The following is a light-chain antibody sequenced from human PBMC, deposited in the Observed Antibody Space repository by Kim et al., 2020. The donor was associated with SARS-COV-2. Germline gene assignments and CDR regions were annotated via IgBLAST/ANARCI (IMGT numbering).Light chain of an antibody. Sequence: PGKMVTISCSGSSSNIGSNYVYWYQQLPGTAPKLLIYRNNQRPSGVPDRFSGSKSGTSASLAISGLRSEDEADYYCAAWDDSLREVFGGGTQLTVL. CDR2: RNN. CDR3: AAWDDSLREV. J-gene: IGLJ2*01. CDR1: SSNIGSNY. V-gene: IGLV1-47*01.